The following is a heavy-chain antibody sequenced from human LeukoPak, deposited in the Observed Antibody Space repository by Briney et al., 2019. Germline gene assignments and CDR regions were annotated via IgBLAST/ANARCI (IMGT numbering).Heavy chain of an antibody. CDR2: LYSGGST. V-gene: IGHV3-66*01. J-gene: IGHJ6*02. CDR1: GFTVSGNY. Sequence: GGSLRLSCAASGFTVSGNYMSWVRQAPGKGLEWVSLLYSGGSTYYADSVKGRFSISRDNSKNTLYLQMNSLRAEDTAVCYCASRDKGYYYGMDVWGQGTTVTVSS. CDR3: ASRDKGYYYGMDV. D-gene: IGHD5-24*01.